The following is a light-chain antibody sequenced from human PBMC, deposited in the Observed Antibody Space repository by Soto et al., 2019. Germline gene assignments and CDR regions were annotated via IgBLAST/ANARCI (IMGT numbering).Light chain of an antibody. Sequence: EIVMTQSPATLSVSPGERATLSCRASQSVSSYLVWYQQKSGQAPRLLIYGASTRATGIPARFSGSGSGTDFTLTISSLQSEDFAVYYCQQHKDWPLTFGQGSKGEIK. CDR3: QQHKDWPLT. V-gene: IGKV3-15*01. CDR2: GAS. CDR1: QSVSSY. J-gene: IGKJ1*01.